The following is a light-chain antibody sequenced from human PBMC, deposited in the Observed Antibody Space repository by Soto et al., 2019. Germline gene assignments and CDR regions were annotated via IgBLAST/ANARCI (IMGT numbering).Light chain of an antibody. Sequence: QSVLTQPPSASGTPGQRVTISCSGSSSNIGGNTVNWYQQLPGTAPRVLIYSNNQRPSGVPDRFSSSKSGTSASLAISGLQSEDEAYYYCAAWDDSLNAVVFGGGTQLTVL. CDR2: SNN. V-gene: IGLV1-44*01. J-gene: IGLJ2*01. CDR3: AAWDDSLNAVV. CDR1: SSNIGGNT.